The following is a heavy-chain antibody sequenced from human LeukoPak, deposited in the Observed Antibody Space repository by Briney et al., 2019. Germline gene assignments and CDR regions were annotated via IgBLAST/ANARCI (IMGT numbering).Heavy chain of an antibody. Sequence: RPGGSLRLSCAASGFMVGHKYMSWVRQAPGKGLEWLSIIYAGGNTYSADSVKGRFTISRDNSRNTVYLQMNNLRGDDTAVYYCARGQTDLLRNYFDYWGPGTPVTVSS. J-gene: IGHJ4*02. CDR1: GFMVGHKY. CDR3: ARGQTDLLRNYFDY. CDR2: IYAGGNT. V-gene: IGHV3-66*01.